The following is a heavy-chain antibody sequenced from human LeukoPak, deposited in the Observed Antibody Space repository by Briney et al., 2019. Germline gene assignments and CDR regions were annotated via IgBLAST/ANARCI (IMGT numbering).Heavy chain of an antibody. J-gene: IGHJ5*02. V-gene: IGHV4-59*12. D-gene: IGHD3-10*01. CDR1: DGSISSYY. CDR2: IFSSGTT. Sequence: SETLSLTCTVSDGSISSYYWSWIRQTPGKGLEWIGDIFSSGTTIYNPSLKSRLTLSVDTSKNQFSLKLSFVTAADTAVYYCARDSGTTGEVKFDPWGQGTLVTVSS. CDR3: ARDSGTTGEVKFDP.